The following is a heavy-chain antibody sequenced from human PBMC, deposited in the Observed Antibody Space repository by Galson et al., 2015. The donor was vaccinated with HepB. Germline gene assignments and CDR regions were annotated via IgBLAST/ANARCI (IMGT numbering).Heavy chain of an antibody. CDR2: VRSKADGYAT. D-gene: IGHD3-3*01. J-gene: IGHJ5*02. CDR1: GFTFSGSA. Sequence: SLRLSCAASGFTFSGSAIHWVRQASGKGLEWVGRVRSKADGYATAYAESVKGRFTISRDESKNTAHLHMTSLKTDDTAVYYCASGITLFGEINTWFYPWGQGTLVTVSS. CDR3: ASGITLFGEINTWFYP. V-gene: IGHV3-73*01.